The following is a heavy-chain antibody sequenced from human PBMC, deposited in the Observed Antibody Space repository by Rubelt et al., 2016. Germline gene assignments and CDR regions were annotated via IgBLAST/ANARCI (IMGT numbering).Heavy chain of an antibody. J-gene: IGHJ2*01. D-gene: IGHD5-18*01. V-gene: IGHV1-3*01. Sequence: QVQLVQSGAEVKKPGASVKVSCKASGYTFTSYAMHWVRQAPGQRLEWMGWINAGNGNTKYSQKFQGKVTLTGDTSASTADMELSSLRSEDTAVYYCARSKDTAMVTDADWYFDLWGRGTLVTVSS. CDR1: GYTFTSYA. CDR3: ARSKDTAMVTDADWYFDL. CDR2: INAGNGNT.